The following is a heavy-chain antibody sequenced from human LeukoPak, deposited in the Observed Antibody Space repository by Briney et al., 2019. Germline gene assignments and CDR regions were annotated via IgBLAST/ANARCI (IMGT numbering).Heavy chain of an antibody. V-gene: IGHV4-39*07. CDR3: ASEYYDILTGYRPGYYFDY. J-gene: IGHJ4*02. Sequence: SETLSLTCTVSGGSISSSSYYWGWIRQPPGKGLEWIGSIYYSGSTYYNPSLKSRVTISEDTSKNQFSLKLSSVTAADTAVYYCASEYYDILTGYRPGYYFDYWGQGTLVTVSS. CDR2: IYYSGST. CDR1: GGSISSSSYY. D-gene: IGHD3-9*01.